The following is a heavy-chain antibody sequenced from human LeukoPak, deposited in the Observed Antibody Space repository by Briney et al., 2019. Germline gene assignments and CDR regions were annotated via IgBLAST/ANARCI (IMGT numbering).Heavy chain of an antibody. Sequence: GGSLRLSCAASGFTFSSFEMNWVRQAPGKGLEWVSYISSGGTTMYYADSVKGRFTISRDNAKNSLYLQMNSLRAEDTAVYYCARDMTTVVTEYYFDYWGQGTLVTVSS. V-gene: IGHV3-48*03. J-gene: IGHJ4*02. CDR1: GFTFSSFE. D-gene: IGHD4-23*01. CDR3: ARDMTTVVTEYYFDY. CDR2: ISSGGTTM.